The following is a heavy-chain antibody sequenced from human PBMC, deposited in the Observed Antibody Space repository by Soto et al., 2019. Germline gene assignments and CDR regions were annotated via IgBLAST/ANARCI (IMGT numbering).Heavy chain of an antibody. J-gene: IGHJ5*02. CDR3: ARSGGYNWNYAWDTIHNWFDP. CDR1: GYSFTSYW. D-gene: IGHD1-7*01. V-gene: IGHV5-51*01. Sequence: GESLKISCKGSGYSFTSYWIGWVRQMPGKGLEWMGIIYPGDSDTRYSLSFQGQVTISADKSISTAYLQWSSLKASDTAMYYCARSGGYNWNYAWDTIHNWFDPWGQGTLVTVSS. CDR2: IYPGDSDT.